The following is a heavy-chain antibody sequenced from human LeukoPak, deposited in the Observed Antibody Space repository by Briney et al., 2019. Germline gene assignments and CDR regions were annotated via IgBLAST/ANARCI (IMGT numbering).Heavy chain of an antibody. CDR1: GGSISSGSYY. CDR3: AVSRPVYYYDSSGSYDY. V-gene: IGHV4-61*02. D-gene: IGHD3-22*01. J-gene: IGHJ4*02. Sequence: SETLSLTCTVSGGSISSGSYYWSWIRQPAGKGLEWIGRIYTSGSTNYNPSLKSRVTISVDTSKNQFSLKLSSVTAADTAVYYCAVSRPVYYYDSSGSYDYWGQGTLVTVSS. CDR2: IYTSGST.